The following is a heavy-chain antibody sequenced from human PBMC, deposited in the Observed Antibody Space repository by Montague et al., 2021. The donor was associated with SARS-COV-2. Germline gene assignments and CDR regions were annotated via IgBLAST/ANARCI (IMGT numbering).Heavy chain of an antibody. J-gene: IGHJ5*02. CDR3: ARTEYNWNDWFDP. CDR1: GGSISSYY. Sequence: SETLSLTCSVSGGSISSYYWSWIRQSPGKGLEWIGYIFHSGITDYNPSLKSRVTISVDMPKNQFSLQLNSVTAADSAVYYCARTEYNWNDWFDPWGQGTLVTVSS. D-gene: IGHD1-20*01. V-gene: IGHV4-59*13. CDR2: IFHSGIT.